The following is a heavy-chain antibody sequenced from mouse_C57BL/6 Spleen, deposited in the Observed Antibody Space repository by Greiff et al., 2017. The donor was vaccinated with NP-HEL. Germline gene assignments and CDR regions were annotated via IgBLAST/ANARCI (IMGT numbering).Heavy chain of an antibody. Sequence: EVKLQESGAELVRPGASVKLSCTASGFNIKDYYMHWVKQRPEQGLEWIGRIDPEDGDTEYAPKFQGKATMTADTSSNTAYLQLSSLTSEDTAVYYCTILYYYGSSYRFAYWGQGTLVTVSA. CDR1: GFNIKDYY. CDR3: TILYYYGSSYRFAY. D-gene: IGHD1-1*01. CDR2: IDPEDGDT. V-gene: IGHV14-1*01. J-gene: IGHJ3*01.